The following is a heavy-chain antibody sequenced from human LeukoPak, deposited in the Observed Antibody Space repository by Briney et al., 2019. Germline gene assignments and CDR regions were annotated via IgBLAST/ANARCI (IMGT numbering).Heavy chain of an antibody. CDR1: GYSFTSYW. D-gene: IGHD6-13*01. CDR3: ARGSKAQLAHFDY. CDR2: IYPGDSDT. Sequence: GESLKISCKGSGYSFTSYWIGWVRQMPGKGLEWMGTIYPGDSDTRYSPSFQGQVTISADKSISTAYLQWSSLKASDTAMYYCARGSKAQLAHFDYWGQGTLVAVSS. V-gene: IGHV5-51*01. J-gene: IGHJ4*02.